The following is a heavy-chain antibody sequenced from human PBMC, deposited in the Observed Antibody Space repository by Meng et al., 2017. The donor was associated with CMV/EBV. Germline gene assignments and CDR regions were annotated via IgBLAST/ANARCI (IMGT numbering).Heavy chain of an antibody. J-gene: IGHJ4*02. V-gene: IGHV3-30*01. CDR1: GFTFSSYA. Sequence: GESLKISCAASGFTFSSYAMHWVRQAPGKGLEWVAVISYDGSNKYYADSVKGRFTISRDNSKNTLYLQMNSLRAADTAVYYCARGSTDDNSWYYYWGQGTLVTVSS. D-gene: IGHD6-13*01. CDR2: ISYDGSNK. CDR3: ARGSTDDNSWYYY.